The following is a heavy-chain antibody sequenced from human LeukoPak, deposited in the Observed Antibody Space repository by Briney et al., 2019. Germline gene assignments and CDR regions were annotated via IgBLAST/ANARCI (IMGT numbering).Heavy chain of an antibody. CDR1: GFTFSSYA. CDR3: ARADSSSWYPSLSYYFDY. V-gene: IGHV3-30*04. Sequence: GRSLRLSCAASGFTFSSYAMHWVRQAPGKGLEWVAVISYDGSNKYCADSVKGRFTISRDNSKNTLYLQMNSLRAEDTAVYYCARADSSSWYPSLSYYFDYWGQGTLVTVSS. CDR2: ISYDGSNK. D-gene: IGHD6-13*01. J-gene: IGHJ4*02.